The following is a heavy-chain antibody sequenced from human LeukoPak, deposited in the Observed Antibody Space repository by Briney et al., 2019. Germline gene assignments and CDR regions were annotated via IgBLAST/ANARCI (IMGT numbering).Heavy chain of an antibody. J-gene: IGHJ6*02. CDR3: ARRIGRYCSSTSCYPYGMDV. CDR2: INHSGST. D-gene: IGHD2-2*01. Sequence: PSETLSLTCAVYGGSFSGYYWSWIRQPPGKGLEWIGAINHSGSTNYNPSLKSRVTISVDTSKNQFSLKLSSVTAADTAVYYCARRIGRYCSSTSCYPYGMDVWGQGTTVTVSS. V-gene: IGHV4-34*01. CDR1: GGSFSGYY.